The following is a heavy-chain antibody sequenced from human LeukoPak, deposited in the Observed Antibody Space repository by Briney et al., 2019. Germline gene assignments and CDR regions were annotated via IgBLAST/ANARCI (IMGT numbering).Heavy chain of an antibody. CDR1: GYTFTSYD. CDR3: ARTYSSGWYFGDAFDI. V-gene: IGHV1-8*03. J-gene: IGHJ3*02. CDR2: MNPNSGNT. Sequence: ASEKVSCKASGYTFTSYDINWVRQATGQGLEWMGWMNPNSGNTGYAQKFQGRVTITRNTSISTAYMELSSLRSEDTAVYYCARTYSSGWYFGDAFDIWGQGTMVTVSS. D-gene: IGHD6-19*01.